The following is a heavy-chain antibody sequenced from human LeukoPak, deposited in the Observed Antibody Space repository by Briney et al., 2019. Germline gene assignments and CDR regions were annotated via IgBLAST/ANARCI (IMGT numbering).Heavy chain of an antibody. D-gene: IGHD3-10*01. J-gene: IGHJ3*02. CDR3: ARASTRLLWFGELSSDAFDI. Sequence: GGSLRLSCAASGFTVSSNYMSWVRQAPGKGLEWVSVIYSGGSTYYADSVKGRFTISRDNSKNTLYLQMNSLRAEDTAVYYCARASTRLLWFGELSSDAFDIWGQGTMVTVSS. CDR1: GFTVSSNY. CDR2: IYSGGST. V-gene: IGHV3-53*01.